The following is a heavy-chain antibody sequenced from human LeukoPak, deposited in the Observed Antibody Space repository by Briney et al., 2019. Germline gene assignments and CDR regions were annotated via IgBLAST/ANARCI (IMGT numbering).Heavy chain of an antibody. CDR3: ARVSSLAVAGFFDY. J-gene: IGHJ4*02. Sequence: PGGSLRLSCAASGFTISSYWMNWVRQAPGKGLEWVGNIKQDGSEKDYVDSVKGRFTISRDNAKNSLYLQRNSLRAEDTAVYFCARVSSLAVAGFFDYWGQGILVTVSS. V-gene: IGHV3-7*01. D-gene: IGHD6-19*01. CDR2: IKQDGSEK. CDR1: GFTISSYW.